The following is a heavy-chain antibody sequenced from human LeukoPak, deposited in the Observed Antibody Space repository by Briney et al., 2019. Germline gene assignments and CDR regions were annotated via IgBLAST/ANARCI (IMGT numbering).Heavy chain of an antibody. J-gene: IGHJ5*02. Sequence: SETLSLTCAVYGGSFSGYYWSWIRQPPGKGLEWIGEINHSGSTNYNPSLKSRVTISVDTSKNQFSLKLSSVTAADTAVYYCARGSRRFDPWGQGTLVTVSS. CDR1: GGSFSGYY. V-gene: IGHV4-34*01. CDR2: INHSGST. CDR3: ARGSRRFDP.